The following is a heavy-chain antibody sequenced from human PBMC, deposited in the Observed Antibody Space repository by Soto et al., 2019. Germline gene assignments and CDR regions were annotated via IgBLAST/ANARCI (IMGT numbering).Heavy chain of an antibody. CDR3: ARDPSEGRVGNWFES. Sequence: GGSLRLSCAASGFTFSRYGMNWLRQAPGKGLEWVASISSSTSYVYYADSVKGRFSTSRDNAKNILYLEMYGLRTEDTAVYYCARDPSEGRVGNWFESWGQGTLVTVSS. V-gene: IGHV3-21*06. J-gene: IGHJ5*01. D-gene: IGHD2-2*01. CDR1: GFTFSRYG. CDR2: ISSSTSYV.